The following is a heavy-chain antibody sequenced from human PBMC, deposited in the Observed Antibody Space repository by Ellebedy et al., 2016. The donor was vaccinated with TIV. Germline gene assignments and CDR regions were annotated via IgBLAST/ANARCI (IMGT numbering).Heavy chain of an antibody. CDR2: SSHSGSA. CDR3: ARYRSGIVVVPAHYGMDV. V-gene: IGHV4-4*02. CDR1: GGSISNNNW. Sequence: SETLSLXXAVSGGSISNNNWWTWVRQPPGKGLEWIGESSHSGSANYNPSLKSRVTISVDTSKNQFSLKLSSVTAADTAVYYCARYRSGIVVVPAHYGMDVWGQGTTVTVSS. D-gene: IGHD2-2*01. J-gene: IGHJ6*02.